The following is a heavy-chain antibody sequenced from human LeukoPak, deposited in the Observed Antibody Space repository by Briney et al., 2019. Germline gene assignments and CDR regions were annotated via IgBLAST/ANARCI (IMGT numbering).Heavy chain of an antibody. J-gene: IGHJ6*03. Sequence: GGSLRLSCAASGFTFSSYWMSWVRQAPGKGLEWVANIKQDGSEKYYVDSVKGRFTISRDNAKNSLYLQMNSLRAEDTAVYYCARDRPRVGATPGIYYYYYMDVWGKGTTVTVSS. V-gene: IGHV3-7*01. CDR2: IKQDGSEK. D-gene: IGHD1-26*01. CDR1: GFTFSSYW. CDR3: ARDRPRVGATPGIYYYYYMDV.